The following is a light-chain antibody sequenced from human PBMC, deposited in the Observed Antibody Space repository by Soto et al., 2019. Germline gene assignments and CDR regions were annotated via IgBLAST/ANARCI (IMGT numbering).Light chain of an antibody. V-gene: IGKV3-11*01. CDR2: DAS. CDR3: HQRSNWPLT. J-gene: IGKJ4*01. Sequence: EIVLTQSPATLSLSPGERATLSCRASQSVSSYLAWYQQKPGQAPRLLIYDASNRATGIPARFSGSGSGTDFPLNISSLEPEDYAVYYCHQRSNWPLTFGGGTKVEIK. CDR1: QSVSSY.